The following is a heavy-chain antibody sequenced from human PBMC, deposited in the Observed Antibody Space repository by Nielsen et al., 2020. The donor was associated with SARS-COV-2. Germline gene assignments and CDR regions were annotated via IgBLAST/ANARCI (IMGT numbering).Heavy chain of an antibody. CDR3: SCSSWFDP. V-gene: IGHV3-11*04. CDR2: ISSTGHTV. CDR1: GFTFSDYY. Sequence: GESLKISCAASGFTFSDYYMSWIRQAPGQGLEWVSYISSTGHTVYYADSVKGRFTIARDNAKKSLYLQMNSLRAEDTAVYYCSCSSWFDPWGQGTLVTVSS. D-gene: IGHD2-2*01. J-gene: IGHJ5*02.